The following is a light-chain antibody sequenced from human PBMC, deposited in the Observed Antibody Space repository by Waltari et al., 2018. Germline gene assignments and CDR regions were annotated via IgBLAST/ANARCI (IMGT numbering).Light chain of an antibody. J-gene: IGLJ2*01. CDR1: RPTIRAGYH. CDR2: VNS. Sequence: QSVLTQPPSVSGAPGQRVTISCTGSRPTIRAGYHLHWYQQLPGTAPKLPIYVNSNRPSGVPDRFSGSKSGTSASLAITGLQAEDEADYYCQSYDSSLVEVLFGGGTKLTVL. CDR3: QSYDSSLVEVL. V-gene: IGLV1-40*01.